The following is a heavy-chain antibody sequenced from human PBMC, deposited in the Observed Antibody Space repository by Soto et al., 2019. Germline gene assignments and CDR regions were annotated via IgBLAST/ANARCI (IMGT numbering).Heavy chain of an antibody. Sequence: ASVKVSCKASGYTFTSYAMHWVRRAPGQRLEWMGWINAGNGNTKYSQKFQGRVTITRDTSASTAYMELSSLRSEDTAVYYCARCRLYYDILTGHGGWFDPWGQGTLVTVSS. J-gene: IGHJ5*02. V-gene: IGHV1-3*01. CDR2: INAGNGNT. CDR1: GYTFTSYA. D-gene: IGHD3-9*01. CDR3: ARCRLYYDILTGHGGWFDP.